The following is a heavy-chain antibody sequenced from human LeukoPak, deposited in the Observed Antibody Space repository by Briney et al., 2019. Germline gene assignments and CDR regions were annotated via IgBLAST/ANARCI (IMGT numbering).Heavy chain of an antibody. CDR1: GYTFTSYY. CDR2: INPSGGST. D-gene: IGHD6-13*01. Sequence: GASVKVSCKASGYTFTSYYMHWVRQAPGQGLEWMGIINPSGGSTSYAQKFQGRVTMTRDTSTSTVYMELSSLRSEDTAVYYCASATHIAAASETWGQGTLVTVSS. V-gene: IGHV1-46*01. J-gene: IGHJ5*02. CDR3: ASATHIAAASET.